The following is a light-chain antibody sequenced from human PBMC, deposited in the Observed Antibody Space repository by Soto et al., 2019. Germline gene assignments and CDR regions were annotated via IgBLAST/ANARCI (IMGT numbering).Light chain of an antibody. CDR3: SSYAGSNNLV. CDR1: SSDVGGYNF. V-gene: IGLV2-8*01. J-gene: IGLJ1*01. Sequence: SALSQPPSSSWSPGRSVTISCTVASSDVGGYNFVSWYQQHPGKAPKLLIYEVTKRPSGVPDRFSGSKSGNTASLTVSGLQAEDEADYFCSSYAGSNNLVFGSGTKVTVL. CDR2: EVT.